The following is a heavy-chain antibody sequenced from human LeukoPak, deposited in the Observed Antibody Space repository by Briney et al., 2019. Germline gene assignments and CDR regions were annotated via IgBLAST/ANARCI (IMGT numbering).Heavy chain of an antibody. CDR3: TTDRWSYQGDYFDY. Sequence: GGSLRLSCAASRFTFSDAWMSWVRQAPGKGLEWVGRIKSKSDGGTTDYAAPVKGRFTISRDDSKNTLYLQMNSLKTEDTAVYYCTTDRWSYQGDYFDYWGQGTLVTVSS. CDR1: RFTFSDAW. V-gene: IGHV3-15*01. D-gene: IGHD1-26*01. J-gene: IGHJ4*02. CDR2: IKSKSDGGTT.